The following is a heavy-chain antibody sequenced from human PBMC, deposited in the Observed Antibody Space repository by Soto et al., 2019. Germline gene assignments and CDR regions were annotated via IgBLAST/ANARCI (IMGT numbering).Heavy chain of an antibody. CDR1: GGSMRSGDYS. D-gene: IGHD3-10*01. CDR2: IYYSGNT. J-gene: IGHJ4*01. V-gene: IGHV4-30-2*01. CDR3: ARAAGNRYGSGSLFDY. Sequence: PSETLSLTCAVSGGSMRSGDYSWSWIRQPPGKGLEWIGYIYYSGNTYYNPSLKSRVTISVDRSKNQFSLKLSSVTAAETAVYYCARAAGNRYGSGSLFDYWGQGTLVTVSS.